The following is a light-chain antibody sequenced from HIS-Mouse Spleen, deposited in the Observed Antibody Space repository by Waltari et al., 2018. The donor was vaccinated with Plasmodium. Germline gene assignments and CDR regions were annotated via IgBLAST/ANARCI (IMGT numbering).Light chain of an antibody. J-gene: IGLJ3*02. CDR3: AAWDDSLSGWV. Sequence: QSVLTQPPSASGTPGQRVTISCSGSSSHIGSNYVYWYQQLPGTAPKLLIYRNKQRPSGVPYRFSGSKSGTSASLAISGLRSEDEADYYCAAWDDSLSGWVFGGGTKLTVL. CDR2: RNK. V-gene: IGLV1-47*01. CDR1: SSHIGSNY.